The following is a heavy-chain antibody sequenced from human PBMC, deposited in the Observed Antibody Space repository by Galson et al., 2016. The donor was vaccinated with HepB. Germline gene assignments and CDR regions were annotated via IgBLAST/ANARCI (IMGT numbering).Heavy chain of an antibody. D-gene: IGHD2-8*01. Sequence: SLRLSCAASGFTFTSYTMHWVRQAPGKGLEWVAVVSFDGFNKYYTDSVKGRFTIFRDNSNNTLHLQLDSLRTEDTAVYYCVRDSWGKYYDTNGRLYWGRGTLVTVSS. CDR2: VSFDGFNK. CDR3: VRDSWGKYYDTNGRLY. V-gene: IGHV3-30-3*01. CDR1: GFTFTSYT. J-gene: IGHJ4*02.